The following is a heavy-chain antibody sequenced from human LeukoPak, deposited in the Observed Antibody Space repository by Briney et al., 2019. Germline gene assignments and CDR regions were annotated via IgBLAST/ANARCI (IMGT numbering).Heavy chain of an antibody. CDR1: GFTFSSYA. CDR3: AKEGPALSAYYYDSSGDDAFDI. Sequence: GGSLRLSCAASGFTFSSYAMSWVRQAPGKGLEWVSAISGSGGSTYYADSVKGRFTISRDNSKNTLYLQMNSLRAEDTAVYYCAKEGPALSAYYYDSSGDDAFDIRGQGTMVTVSS. J-gene: IGHJ3*02. D-gene: IGHD3-22*01. V-gene: IGHV3-23*01. CDR2: ISGSGGST.